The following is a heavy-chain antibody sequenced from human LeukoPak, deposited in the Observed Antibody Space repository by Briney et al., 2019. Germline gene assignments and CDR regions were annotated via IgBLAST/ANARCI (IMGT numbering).Heavy chain of an antibody. V-gene: IGHV1-24*01. J-gene: IGHJ4*02. D-gene: IGHD6-19*01. CDR3: AKDGVVSGTMGRLNY. Sequence: ASVKVSCKVSGYTLTELSMHWVRQAPGKGLEWMGGFDPEDGETIYAQKFQGRVTMTEDTSTDTAYMELSSLRAEDTAVYYCAKDGVVSGTMGRLNYWGQGTLATVSS. CDR2: FDPEDGET. CDR1: GYTLTELS.